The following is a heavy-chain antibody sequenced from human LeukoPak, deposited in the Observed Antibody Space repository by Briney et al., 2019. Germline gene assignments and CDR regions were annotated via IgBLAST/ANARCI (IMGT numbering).Heavy chain of an antibody. CDR2: IYYSGST. V-gene: IGHV4-30-4*08. D-gene: IGHD3-16*01. CDR1: GRFISSGDYY. J-gene: IGHJ4*02. Sequence: SQTLSLTCTVSGRFISSGDYYWSWIRQPPRKGLEWFGYIYYSGSTYYNPSLKSLVTISVDTSKNQFSLKLSSVTAADTAVYYCAREHGSQGAFFGYWGQGTLVTVSS. CDR3: AREHGSQGAFFGY.